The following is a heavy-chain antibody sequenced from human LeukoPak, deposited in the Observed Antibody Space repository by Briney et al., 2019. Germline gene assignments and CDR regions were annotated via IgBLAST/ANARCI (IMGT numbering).Heavy chain of an antibody. Sequence: SETLSLTCTVSGGSISSSTYFWGWIRQPPGKGLEWIATIYYSGSTYYNPSLKSRVTISVDTSKNHFSLKLSSVTAADTAVYYCARTEAFCSDTSCSNWFDPWGQGTLVTVSS. D-gene: IGHD2-2*01. CDR1: GGSISSSTYF. CDR3: ARTEAFCSDTSCSNWFDP. J-gene: IGHJ5*02. V-gene: IGHV4-39*02. CDR2: IYYSGST.